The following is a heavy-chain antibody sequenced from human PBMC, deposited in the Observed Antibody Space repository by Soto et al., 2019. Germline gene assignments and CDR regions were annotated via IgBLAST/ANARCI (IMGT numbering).Heavy chain of an antibody. V-gene: IGHV3-23*01. CDR1: GFVFSAYA. Sequence: EVQLLESGGGLVQPGESLSLSCTGSGFVFSAYAMSWVRQASGKGLEWVASISGGGVTTYYADSVKGRFTISRDNSKNTLYLQMNSLGGEDSAMYYCARDMAYWGHGSLVTVSS. CDR2: ISGGGVTT. J-gene: IGHJ4*01. CDR3: ARDMAY. D-gene: IGHD3-10*01.